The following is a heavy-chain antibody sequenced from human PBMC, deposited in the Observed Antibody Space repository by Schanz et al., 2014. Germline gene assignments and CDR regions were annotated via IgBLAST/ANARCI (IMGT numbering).Heavy chain of an antibody. CDR2: MNPNSGNP. CDR3: ARVSMEFERGKTYYYYMDV. CDR1: GYTFTSYD. J-gene: IGHJ6*03. Sequence: QVQLIQSGAEAKKPGASVKVSCTASGYTFTSYDINRVRQAPGQGLEWLRWMNPNSGNPGFSQKFRGRVTMTRNTSMSTAYIELHILTSEDTAVYYCARVSMEFERGKTYYYYMDVSRRGTTVTVSS. D-gene: IGHD3-10*01. V-gene: IGHV1-8*01.